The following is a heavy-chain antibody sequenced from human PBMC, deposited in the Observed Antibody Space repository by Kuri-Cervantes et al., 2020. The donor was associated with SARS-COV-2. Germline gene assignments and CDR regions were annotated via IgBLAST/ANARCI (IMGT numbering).Heavy chain of an antibody. V-gene: IGHV3-33*08. Sequence: GGSLRPAWAASEFTLSSYDMTWVRQAPGKGLEWVAIIWNYGSNKFYGDAVRGRFTISRDNSKHTLYXQMISLRAEDTAVYYCARDSEGSTAVRPGYFYGMDVRGQGTTVTVSS. CDR1: EFTLSSYD. CDR2: IWNYGSNK. J-gene: IGHJ6*02. D-gene: IGHD6-6*01. CDR3: ARDSEGSTAVRPGYFYGMDV.